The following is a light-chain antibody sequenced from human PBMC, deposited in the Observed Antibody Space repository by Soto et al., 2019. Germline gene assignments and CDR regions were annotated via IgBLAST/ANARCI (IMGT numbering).Light chain of an antibody. J-gene: IGKJ2*01. CDR1: QDIGKY. CDR2: EAY. CDR3: QQCDNLPFT. Sequence: DVQMTQSPSSLSASVGDRVTITCQASQDIGKYLNWYQQKPGKAPRLLIYEAYNLETGVPSVFSGGGSGTDFNLTISRLRPEDLATYYCQQCDNLPFTFGLGTKVQIK. V-gene: IGKV1-33*01.